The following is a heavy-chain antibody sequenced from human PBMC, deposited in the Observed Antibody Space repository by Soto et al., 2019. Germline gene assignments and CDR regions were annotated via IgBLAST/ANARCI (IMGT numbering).Heavy chain of an antibody. V-gene: IGHV1-69*01. CDR1: GGTFSTYA. CDR3: ARARDSHGSGSYYTD. Sequence: QVQLVQSGAEVKKPGSSVKVSCKASGGTFSTYAISWVRQAPGQGLEWMGGIIPIFGTANYAQKFRGRVTITADESTSTAYMELSSLRSDDTAVYYCARARDSHGSGSYYTDWGQGTLVTVSS. D-gene: IGHD3-10*01. CDR2: IIPIFGTA. J-gene: IGHJ4*02.